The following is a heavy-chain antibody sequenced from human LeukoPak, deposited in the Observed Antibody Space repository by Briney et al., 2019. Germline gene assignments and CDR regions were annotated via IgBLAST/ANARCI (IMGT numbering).Heavy chain of an antibody. CDR2: IYYSGST. D-gene: IGHD1-1*01. J-gene: IGHJ5*02. CDR3: ARATNNWIDGGNWFDP. Sequence: PSETLSLTCTVSGGSISSGDYYWSWIRQPPGKGLEWIGYIYYSGSTYYNPSLKSRVTISVDTSKNQFSLKLSSVTAADTAVYYCARATNNWIDGGNWFDPWGQGTLVTVSS. CDR1: GGSISSGDYY. V-gene: IGHV4-30-4*08.